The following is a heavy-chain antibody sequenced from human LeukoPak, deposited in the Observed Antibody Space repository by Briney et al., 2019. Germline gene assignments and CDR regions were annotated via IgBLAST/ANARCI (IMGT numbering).Heavy chain of an antibody. Sequence: PGGSLRLSCAASGFTFSNAWLSWFRQPPGKGLEWVGRIKSKTDGGTTDYAAPVKGRFTISRDDSKNTLYLQMNSLKTEDTAVYYCTTHSDDFWSGYYTQNSDYWGQGTLVTVSS. J-gene: IGHJ4*02. CDR1: GFTFSNAW. CDR3: TTHSDDFWSGYYTQNSDY. CDR2: IKSKTDGGTT. D-gene: IGHD3-3*01. V-gene: IGHV3-15*01.